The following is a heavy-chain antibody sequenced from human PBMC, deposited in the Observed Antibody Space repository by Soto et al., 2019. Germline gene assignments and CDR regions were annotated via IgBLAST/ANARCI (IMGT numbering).Heavy chain of an antibody. Sequence: QVQLVESGGGVVQPGRSLRLSCAASGFTFSSYAMHWVRQAPGKGLEWVAVISYDGSNKYYADSVKGRFTISRDNSKNPMYLQMNSLRAEYTAVYYCARPIPPSYYDFWRGGYYYYGMDVWGQGTTVTVSS. CDR3: ARPIPPSYYDFWRGGYYYYGMDV. V-gene: IGHV3-30-3*01. J-gene: IGHJ6*02. CDR1: GFTFSSYA. D-gene: IGHD3-3*01. CDR2: ISYDGSNK.